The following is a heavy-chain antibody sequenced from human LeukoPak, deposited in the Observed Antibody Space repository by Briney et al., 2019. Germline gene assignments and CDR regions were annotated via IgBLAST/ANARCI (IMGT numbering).Heavy chain of an antibody. V-gene: IGHV4-59*08. J-gene: IGHJ4*02. CDR3: ARALLCGGDCYPPYYFDY. CDR1: GGSISSYY. Sequence: PSETLSLTCTVSGGSISSYYWSWIRQPPGKGLEYIGYIYYSGNTNSNPSLNSRVTISVDTSKNQFSLKLSSVTAADTAVYYCARALLCGGDCYPPYYFDYWGQGTLVTVSS. CDR2: IYYSGNT. D-gene: IGHD2-21*02.